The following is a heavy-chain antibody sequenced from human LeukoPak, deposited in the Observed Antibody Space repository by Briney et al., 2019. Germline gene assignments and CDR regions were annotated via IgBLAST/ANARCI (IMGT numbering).Heavy chain of an antibody. CDR2: IYYSGST. CDR1: GDTINSGGSY. CDR3: ASQANYYDSSGYFHH. J-gene: IGHJ1*01. V-gene: IGHV4-31*03. Sequence: SQTLSLTCTVSGDTINSGGSYWSWIRQHPGRGLEWIGYIYYSGSTYYNPSLRSRVTISLDTSKKQFSLKLSSVTAADTAVYYCASQANYYDSSGYFHHWGQGTLVTVVS. D-gene: IGHD3-22*01.